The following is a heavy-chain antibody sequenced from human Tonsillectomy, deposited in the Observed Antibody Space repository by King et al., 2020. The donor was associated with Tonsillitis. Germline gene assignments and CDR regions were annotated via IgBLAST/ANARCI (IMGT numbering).Heavy chain of an antibody. CDR3: ARDPGAVAGMGYYYYYYMDV. CDR1: GYTFTSYG. CDR2: ISAYNGNT. V-gene: IGHV1-18*01. J-gene: IGHJ6*03. D-gene: IGHD6-19*01. Sequence: QLVQSGAEVKKPGASVKVSCKASGYTFTSYGISWVRQAPGQGLEWRGWISAYNGNTNYTQKLQGRVTMTTDTSTSTAYMELRSLRSDDTAVYYWARDPGAVAGMGYYYYYYMDVWGKGTTVTVSS.